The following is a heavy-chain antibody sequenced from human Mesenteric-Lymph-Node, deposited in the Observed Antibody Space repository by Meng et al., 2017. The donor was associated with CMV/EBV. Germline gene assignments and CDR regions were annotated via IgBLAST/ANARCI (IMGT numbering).Heavy chain of an antibody. D-gene: IGHD3-3*01. CDR2: ITASGTHT. Sequence: GESLKISCEASGFSFSDYALGWVRQAPGKGLEWVSSITASGTHTYYADSVKGRLTVSRDNSKKTLYLQLNSLRAEDTAVYYCAKNPDYSDFWSAFTNWGQRTVVTVSS. CDR3: AKNPDYSDFWSAFTN. CDR1: GFSFSDYA. V-gene: IGHV3-23*01. J-gene: IGHJ4*02.